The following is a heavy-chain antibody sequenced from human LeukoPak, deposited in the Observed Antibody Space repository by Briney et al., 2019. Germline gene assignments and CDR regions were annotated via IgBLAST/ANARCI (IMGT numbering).Heavy chain of an antibody. CDR1: GFTFDDYT. CDR3: TKGGDSSSWYVPYFDF. J-gene: IGHJ4*02. V-gene: IGHV3-43*01. CDR2: ISWDGGRT. Sequence: GGSLRLSCAASGFTFDDYTMHWVRQAPGKGLEWVSLISWDGGRTYYADSVKGRFTISRDNSKNSLYLQMNSLRTEDTAFYYCTKGGDSSSWYVPYFDFWGQGTLVTVSS. D-gene: IGHD6-13*01.